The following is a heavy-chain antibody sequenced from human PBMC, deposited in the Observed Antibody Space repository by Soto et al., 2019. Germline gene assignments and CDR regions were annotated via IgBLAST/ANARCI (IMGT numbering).Heavy chain of an antibody. V-gene: IGHV3-30-3*01. D-gene: IGHD5-12*01. CDR3: ARDSVATGNGMDV. Sequence: QVQLVESGGGVVQPGRSLRLSCAASGFTFSSYAMHWVRQAPGKGLEWVAVISYDGSNKYYADSVKGRFTISRDNSKNTLYLQMNSLRAEETAVYYCARDSVATGNGMDVWGQGTTVTVSS. CDR2: ISYDGSNK. CDR1: GFTFSSYA. J-gene: IGHJ6*02.